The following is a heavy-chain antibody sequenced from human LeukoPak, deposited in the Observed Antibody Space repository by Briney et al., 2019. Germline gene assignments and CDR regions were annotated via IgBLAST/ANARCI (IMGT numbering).Heavy chain of an antibody. CDR1: GFTFSSYG. Sequence: GGSLRLSCAASGFTFSSYGMHWVRHAPGTGLEWVAVIWYDGSNKYYADSVKGRFTISRDNSKNTLYLQMNSLRAEDTAVYYCARAVVSGTGIKRYNWFDPWGQGTLVTVSS. J-gene: IGHJ5*02. CDR3: ARAVVSGTGIKRYNWFDP. CDR2: IWYDGSNK. D-gene: IGHD4-23*01. V-gene: IGHV3-33*01.